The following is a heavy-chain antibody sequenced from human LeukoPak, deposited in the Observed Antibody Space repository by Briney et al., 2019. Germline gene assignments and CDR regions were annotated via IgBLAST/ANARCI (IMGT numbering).Heavy chain of an antibody. CDR1: GGSISSSSYY. D-gene: IGHD6-13*01. J-gene: IGHJ5*02. CDR3: ARGKRGIAAAGTSNRKGVYNWFDP. Sequence: SETLSLTCTVSGGSISSSSYYWGWIRQPPGKGLEWIGSIYYSGSTYYNPSLKSRVTISVDTSKNQFSLKLSSVTAADTAVYYCARGKRGIAAAGTSNRKGVYNWFDPWGQGTLVTVSS. CDR2: IYYSGST. V-gene: IGHV4-39*07.